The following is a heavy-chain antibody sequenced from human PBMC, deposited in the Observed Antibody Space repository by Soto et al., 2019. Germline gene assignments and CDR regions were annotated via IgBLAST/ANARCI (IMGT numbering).Heavy chain of an antibody. CDR1: GYSFTSYW. V-gene: IGHV5-51*01. Sequence: PGESLKISCKGSGYSFTSYWIGWVRQMPGKGLEWMGIIYPGDSDTRYSPSFQGQVTISADKSISTAYLQWSSLKASDTATYYCAHRPHASQDYPEIYYYYGMDVWGQGTTVTVSS. J-gene: IGHJ6*02. CDR2: IYPGDSDT. CDR3: AHRPHASQDYPEIYYYYGMDV. D-gene: IGHD4-17*01.